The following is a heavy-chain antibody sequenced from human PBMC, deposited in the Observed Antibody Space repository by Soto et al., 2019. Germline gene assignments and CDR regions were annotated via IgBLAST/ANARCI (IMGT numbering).Heavy chain of an antibody. J-gene: IGHJ3*02. CDR2: IWYDGSHK. CDR1: GFTFSSYG. V-gene: IGHV3-33*01. Sequence: PGGSLRLSCAASGFTFSSYGIHWVRQAPGKGLEWVAVIWYDGSHKFYADSVKGRFTISRDNSKNTLYLQMNSLRVEDTAVYYFARDRVGCSSTSCYYPDAFDIWGQGTMVTVSS. D-gene: IGHD2-2*01. CDR3: ARDRVGCSSTSCYYPDAFDI.